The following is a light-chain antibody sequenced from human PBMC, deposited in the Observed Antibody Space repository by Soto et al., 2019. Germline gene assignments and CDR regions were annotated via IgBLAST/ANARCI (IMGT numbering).Light chain of an antibody. V-gene: IGKV1-5*03. Sequence: DIQMTKSPSTLSASVGDRVTITCRASQSISSWLAWYQQKPGTAPKLLIYKASTLQSGVPSRFTGSGSGTEFTLAISSVQPDDSATYYCQQYNDNWTFGQGTKVVIK. J-gene: IGKJ1*01. CDR3: QQYNDNWT. CDR2: KAS. CDR1: QSISSW.